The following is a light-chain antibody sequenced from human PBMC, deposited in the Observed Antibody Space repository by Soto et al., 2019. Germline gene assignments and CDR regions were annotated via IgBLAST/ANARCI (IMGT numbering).Light chain of an antibody. CDR2: GAS. Sequence: EIVMTQSPATLSVSPGERATLSCRASQSISSSLAWYQQKPGQAPRLLIYGASTRATGIPARFSGSGSGTEFTLTISSLQSEYVTVYYQQQYNNGPTYTFGQGTKLEIK. CDR3: QQYNNGPTYT. J-gene: IGKJ2*01. V-gene: IGKV3-15*01. CDR1: QSISSS.